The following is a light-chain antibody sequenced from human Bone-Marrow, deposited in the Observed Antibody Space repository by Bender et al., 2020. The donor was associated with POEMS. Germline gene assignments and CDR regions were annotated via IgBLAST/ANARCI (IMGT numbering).Light chain of an antibody. CDR3: SSYTGTSTWV. CDR2: DVN. CDR1: SSDVGAYDY. V-gene: IGLV2-11*01. J-gene: IGLJ3*02. Sequence: QSALTQPRSVSGSPGQSVTISCTGTSSDVGAYDYVSWYQHHPGKAPRLMIFDVNKRPSGVPDHFSGSKSGNTASLTIAGLQAEDEADYYCSSYTGTSTWVFGGGTQLTVL.